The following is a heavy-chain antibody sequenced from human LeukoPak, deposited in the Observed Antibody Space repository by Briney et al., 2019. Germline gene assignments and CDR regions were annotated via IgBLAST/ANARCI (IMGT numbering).Heavy chain of an antibody. CDR2: ISSSSSYI. V-gene: IGHV3-21*04. CDR1: GFTFSSYS. J-gene: IGHJ3*02. CDR3: AKSLIAAAGTGAFDM. Sequence: GGSLRLSCAASGFTFSSYSMNWVRQAPGKGLEWVSSISSSSSYIYYADSVKGRFTISRDNSKNTLYLQINSLRAEDTAVYYCAKSLIAAAGTGAFDMWGQGTMVTVSS. D-gene: IGHD6-13*01.